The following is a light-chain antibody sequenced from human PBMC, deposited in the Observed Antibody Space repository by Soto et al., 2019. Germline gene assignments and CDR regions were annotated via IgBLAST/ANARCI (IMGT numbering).Light chain of an antibody. CDR3: AAWDDSLNGYV. V-gene: IGLV1-44*01. Sequence: VLTQPPSASGTPGQRFTISCSLSSCNIGSNTVNWYQQLPGTAPKLLIYSNNQRPSGVPDRFSGSKSGTSASLAISGLQSEDEADYYCAAWDDSLNGYVFGTGTRSPS. CDR2: SNN. J-gene: IGLJ1*01. CDR1: SCNIGSNT.